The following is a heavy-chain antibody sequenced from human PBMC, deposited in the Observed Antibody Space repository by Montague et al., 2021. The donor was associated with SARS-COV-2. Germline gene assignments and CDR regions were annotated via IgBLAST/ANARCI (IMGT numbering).Heavy chain of an antibody. CDR1: GGSITNDD. J-gene: IGHJ6*02. Sequence: SETLSLICTVSGGSITNDDWSWIRQPPGKGLEWIVNIFKNGDIDYNPSLRSRVIISVDTSKSQFSLKVTSVTAADTAAYYCARYYERSLDVWAKGPLLLSP. V-gene: IGHV4-59*08. D-gene: IGHD3-16*01. CDR3: ARYYERSLDV. CDR2: IFKNGDI.